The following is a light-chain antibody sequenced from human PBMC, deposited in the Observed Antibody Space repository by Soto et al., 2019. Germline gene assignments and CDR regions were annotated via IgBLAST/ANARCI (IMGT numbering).Light chain of an antibody. V-gene: IGKV1-5*03. J-gene: IGKJ4*01. CDR3: HRHETYPLA. CDR1: RDIGTW. CDR2: RAS. Sequence: TQMTQSPSTLSASVGDSVSITCRASRDIGTWLAWFQQKPGRAPNFLIYRASTLARGVPSRFSGSGSGTEFTLTISSLQPDDFATYYCHRHETYPLAFGGGTKVDI.